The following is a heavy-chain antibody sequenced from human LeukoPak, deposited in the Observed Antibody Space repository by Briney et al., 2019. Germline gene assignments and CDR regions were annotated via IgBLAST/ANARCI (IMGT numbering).Heavy chain of an antibody. CDR1: GGSISSSSYY. Sequence: SETLSLTCTVSGGSISSSSYYWGWIRQPPGKGLEWIGSIYYSGSTYYNPSLKSRVTISVDTSKNQFSLKLSSVTAADTAVYYCARVRGWYQHFDYWGQGTLVTVSS. V-gene: IGHV4-39*07. CDR2: IYYSGST. D-gene: IGHD2-2*01. CDR3: ARVRGWYQHFDY. J-gene: IGHJ4*02.